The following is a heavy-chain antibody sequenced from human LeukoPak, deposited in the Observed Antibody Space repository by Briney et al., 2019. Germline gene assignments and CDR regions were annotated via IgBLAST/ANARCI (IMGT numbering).Heavy chain of an antibody. Sequence: SETLSLTCAVYGGSFSGYHWSWIRQPPGKGLEWIGEINHSGSTNYNPSLKSRVTISVDTSKNQFSLKLSSVTAADTAVYYCARIRQNYFDYWGQGTLVTVSS. CDR1: GGSFSGYH. CDR2: INHSGST. V-gene: IGHV4-34*01. CDR3: ARIRQNYFDY. J-gene: IGHJ4*02.